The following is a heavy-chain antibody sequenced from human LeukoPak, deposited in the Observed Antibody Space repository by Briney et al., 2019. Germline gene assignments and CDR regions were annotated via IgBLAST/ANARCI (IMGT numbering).Heavy chain of an antibody. Sequence: GGSLRLSCAASEFTFSTYGMHWVRQAPGKGLEWVAVISYDGSYKFYADSVKGRFTISRDNSKNTLYLHMNSLRAEDTAVYYCAKSPKQWPNDYWGQGTLVTVSS. CDR3: AKSPKQWPNDY. CDR2: ISYDGSYK. D-gene: IGHD6-19*01. J-gene: IGHJ4*02. CDR1: EFTFSTYG. V-gene: IGHV3-30*18.